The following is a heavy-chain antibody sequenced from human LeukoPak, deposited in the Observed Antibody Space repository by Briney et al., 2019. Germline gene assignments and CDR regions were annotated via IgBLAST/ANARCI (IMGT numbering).Heavy chain of an antibody. CDR3: PHGKWYYDILTGYQHYFDY. D-gene: IGHD3-9*01. Sequence: ESGPTLVNPTPTLTLTCTFSGFSRSTSGVGVGWIRQPPGKALEWLALIYWDDDKRYSPSLKSRLTITKDTPKHHVLLTMTNMDPVDTATYYCPHGKWYYDILTGYQHYFDYWGQGTLVTVSS. V-gene: IGHV2-5*02. CDR1: GFSRSTSGVG. CDR2: IYWDDDK. J-gene: IGHJ4*02.